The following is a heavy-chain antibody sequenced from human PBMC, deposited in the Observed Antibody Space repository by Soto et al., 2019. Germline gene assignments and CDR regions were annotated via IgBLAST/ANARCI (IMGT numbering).Heavy chain of an antibody. Sequence: SETLSLTCTVSGASIVNSNLYWGWVRQPPGKGSEWIWSIYVSGSTYFNPSLQSRVTMSVDTSNNQFSLHLTSVTATDTAMYYCARLGVWGSYRPQYFDHWGQGTLVTVSS. CDR1: GASIVNSNLY. V-gene: IGHV4-39*01. D-gene: IGHD3-16*02. CDR2: IYVSGST. CDR3: ARLGVWGSYRPQYFDH. J-gene: IGHJ4*02.